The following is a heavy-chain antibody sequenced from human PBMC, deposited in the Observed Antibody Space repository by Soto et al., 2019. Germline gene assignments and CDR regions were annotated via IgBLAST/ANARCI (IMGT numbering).Heavy chain of an antibody. J-gene: IGHJ3*02. V-gene: IGHV1-3*01. CDR3: ARVGVYSSRHDAFDI. D-gene: IGHD6-13*01. Sequence: ASVKVSCKASGYTFTSYAMHWVRQAPGQRLEWMGWINAGNGNTKYSQKFQGRVTITRDTSASTAYMELSSLRSEDTAVYYCARVGVYSSRHDAFDIWGQGTMVTVSS. CDR2: INAGNGNT. CDR1: GYTFTSYA.